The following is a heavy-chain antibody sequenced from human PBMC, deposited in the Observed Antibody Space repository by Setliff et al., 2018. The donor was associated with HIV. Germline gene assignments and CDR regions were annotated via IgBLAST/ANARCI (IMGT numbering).Heavy chain of an antibody. J-gene: IGHJ4*02. D-gene: IGHD3-3*01. CDR2: INPTTGNP. CDR3: ARSRLFFGVVTFDY. V-gene: IGHV7-4-1*02. CDR1: GYTFTSYA. Sequence: GASVKVSCKASGYTFTSYAMNWVRQAPGQGLDWMGWINPTTGNPTYARGFTGRFVFSWDTSVSTAYLQISSLQAEDTAVYYCARSRLFFGVVTFDYWGQGTLVTVSS.